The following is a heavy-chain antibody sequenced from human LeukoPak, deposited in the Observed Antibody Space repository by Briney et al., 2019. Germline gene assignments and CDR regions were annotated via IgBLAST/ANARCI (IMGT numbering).Heavy chain of an antibody. Sequence: SETLSLTCTVSGGSISGDHWNWIRQPPGKGLEWIGYTYYSGSTNYNPSLKSRVTISIVTSKNQFSLKLTSVTAADTAVYYCARRNDFGIWGQGTMVTVSS. CDR2: TYYSGST. CDR3: ARRNDFGI. J-gene: IGHJ3*02. V-gene: IGHV4-59*08. CDR1: GGSISGDH.